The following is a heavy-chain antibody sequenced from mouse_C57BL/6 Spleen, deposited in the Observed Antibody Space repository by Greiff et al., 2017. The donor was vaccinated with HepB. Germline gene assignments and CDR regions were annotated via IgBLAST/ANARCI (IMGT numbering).Heavy chain of an antibody. CDR1: GYTFTSYW. CDR3: ARAGYGNYVGFAY. CDR2: IDPSDSET. J-gene: IGHJ3*01. Sequence: QVQLQQPGAELVRPGSSVKLSCKASGYTFTSYWMHWVKQRPIQGLEWIGNIDPSDSETHYNQKFKDKATLTVDKSSSTAYMQLSSLTSEDSAVYYCARAGYGNYVGFAYWGQGTLVTVAA. D-gene: IGHD2-10*02. V-gene: IGHV1-52*01.